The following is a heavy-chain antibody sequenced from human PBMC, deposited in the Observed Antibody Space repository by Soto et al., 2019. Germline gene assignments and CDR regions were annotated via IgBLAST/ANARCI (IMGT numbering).Heavy chain of an antibody. CDR3: AAPYRGDDYGGNSGDYYYYGMDV. Sequence: GASVKVSCKASGFTFTSSAVQGVRQARGQRLEGVGWIVVGSGNTNYAQKFQERVTITRDMSTSTAYMELSSLRSEDTAVYYCAAPYRGDDYGGNSGDYYYYGMDVWGQGTTVNVSS. CDR1: GFTFTSSA. V-gene: IGHV1-58*01. D-gene: IGHD4-17*01. J-gene: IGHJ6*02. CDR2: IVVGSGNT.